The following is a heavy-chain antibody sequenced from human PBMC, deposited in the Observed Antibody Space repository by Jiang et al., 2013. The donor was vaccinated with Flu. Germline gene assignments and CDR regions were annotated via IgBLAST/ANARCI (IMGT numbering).Heavy chain of an antibody. CDR3: ARDGGYSSGWSGEAFDI. CDR1: GGSISSYY. J-gene: IGHJ3*02. CDR2: IYYSGST. D-gene: IGHD6-19*01. Sequence: VQLVESGPGLVKPSETLSLTCTVSGGSISSYYWSWIRQPPGKGLEWIGYIYYSGSTNYNPSLKSRVTISVDTSKNQFSLKLSSVTAADTAVYYCARDGGYSSGWSGEAFDIWGQGTMVTVSS. V-gene: IGHV4-59*01.